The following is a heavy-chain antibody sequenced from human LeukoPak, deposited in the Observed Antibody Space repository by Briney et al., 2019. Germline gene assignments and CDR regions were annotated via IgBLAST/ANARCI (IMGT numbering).Heavy chain of an antibody. V-gene: IGHV3-11*01. CDR2: ISSSGSTI. J-gene: IGHJ4*02. D-gene: IGHD1-20*01. Sequence: SPGGSLRLSCAASGFTFSDFYMSWIRQAPGKGLEWVSYISSSGSTIYYADSVKGRFTISRDNAKNSLYLQMNSLRAEDTAVYYCARRRYNWNAIDYWGQGTLVTVSS. CDR1: GFTFSDFY. CDR3: ARRRYNWNAIDY.